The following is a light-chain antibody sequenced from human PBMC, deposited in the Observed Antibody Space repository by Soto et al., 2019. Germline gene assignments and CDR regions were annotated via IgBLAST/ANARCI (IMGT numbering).Light chain of an antibody. CDR1: QGVSSY. Sequence: AIRMTQSPSSFSASTGDRVTITCRASQGVSSYLAWYQQKPGKAPKLLIYAASTLQNGVPSRFRGSLSGTDFTLTISCLQSEDCATFFCQQYDSYPQTFGQGTKVEIK. V-gene: IGKV1-8*01. CDR3: QQYDSYPQT. CDR2: AAS. J-gene: IGKJ1*01.